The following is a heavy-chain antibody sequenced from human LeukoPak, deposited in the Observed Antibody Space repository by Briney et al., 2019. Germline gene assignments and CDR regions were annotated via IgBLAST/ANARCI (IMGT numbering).Heavy chain of an antibody. Sequence: PGGSLRLSCAASGFTFSSYAMSWVRQAPGKGLEWVSAISGSGGSTYYADSVKGRFTISRDNSKNTLYLQMNSLRAEDTAVYYCAKDPDPSIVVVPALAPFDYWGQGTLVTVSS. V-gene: IGHV3-23*01. J-gene: IGHJ4*02. CDR2: ISGSGGST. CDR1: GFTFSSYA. CDR3: AKDPDPSIVVVPALAPFDY. D-gene: IGHD2-2*01.